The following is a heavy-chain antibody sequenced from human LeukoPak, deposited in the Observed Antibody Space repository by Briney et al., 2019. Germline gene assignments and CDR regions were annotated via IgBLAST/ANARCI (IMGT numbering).Heavy chain of an antibody. CDR2: ISGSGDST. J-gene: IGHJ6*02. Sequence: GGSLRLSCAASGFTFSSYAMSWVRQAPGNGLEWVSGISGSGDSTHYADSVKGRFTISRDDSKNTLYLQMNSLRAEDTALYYCAKIMRYYYYGMDVWGQGTTVTVSS. V-gene: IGHV3-23*01. CDR1: GFTFSSYA. D-gene: IGHD2-8*01. CDR3: AKIMRYYYYGMDV.